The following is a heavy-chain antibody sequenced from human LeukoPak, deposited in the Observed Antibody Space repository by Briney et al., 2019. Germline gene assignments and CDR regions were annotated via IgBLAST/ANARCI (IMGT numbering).Heavy chain of an antibody. D-gene: IGHD5/OR15-5a*01. CDR2: ISRAGQSI. V-gene: IGHV3-64*02. CDR3: ARGGTDSTDALDI. J-gene: IGHJ3*02. CDR1: GFTFSNFA. Sequence: PGGSLRLSCAASGFTFSNFAMHWVRQTPGKGLEYVSSISRAGQSIYYADSVRGRFTISRDNSKNTLFLQMGSLRIDDMALHYCARGGTDSTDALDIWGPGTMVTVSS.